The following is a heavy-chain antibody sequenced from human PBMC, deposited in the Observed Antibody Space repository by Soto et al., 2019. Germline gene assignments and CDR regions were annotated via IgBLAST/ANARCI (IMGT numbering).Heavy chain of an antibody. D-gene: IGHD3-3*01. CDR1: GYTFTSYG. CDR3: ARDRISYYDFWSGSYYYYYGMDV. J-gene: IGHJ6*02. V-gene: IGHV1-18*01. Sequence: ASVKVSCKASGYTFTSYGISWVRQAPGQGLEWMGWISAYNGNTNYAQKLQGRVTMTTDTSTSTAYMELRSLRSDDTAVYYCARDRISYYDFWSGSYYYYYGMDVWGQGTTVTVSS. CDR2: ISAYNGNT.